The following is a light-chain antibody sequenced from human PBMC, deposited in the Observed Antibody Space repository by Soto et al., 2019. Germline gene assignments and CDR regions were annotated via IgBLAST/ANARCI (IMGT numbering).Light chain of an antibody. V-gene: IGLV1-40*01. CDR3: QSYDSSLSRV. CDR1: SSNIGAGYD. CDR2: GNS. J-gene: IGLJ1*01. Sequence: QSALTQPPSVSGAPGQRVTISRTGSSSNIGAGYDVHWYQQLPGTAPKLLIYGNSNRPSGVPDRFSGSKSGTSASLAITGLQAEDEADYYCQSYDSSLSRVFGTGTKVTVL.